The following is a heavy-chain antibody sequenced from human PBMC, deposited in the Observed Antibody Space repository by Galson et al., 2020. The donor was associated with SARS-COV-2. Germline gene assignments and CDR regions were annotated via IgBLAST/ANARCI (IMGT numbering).Heavy chain of an antibody. CDR2: IYSEGSST. CDR3: ARGDMGNEYFDY. D-gene: IGHD7-27*01. CDR1: GFTFSSYW. Sequence: GGSLRLSCAASGFTFSSYWMHWVRQAPGKGLVWVSRIYSEGSSTSYADSVKGRFTISGDNAKNTLYLQMNSLRAEDTAVYYCARGDMGNEYFDYGGQGTLGTVSS. J-gene: IGHJ4*02. V-gene: IGHV3-74*01.